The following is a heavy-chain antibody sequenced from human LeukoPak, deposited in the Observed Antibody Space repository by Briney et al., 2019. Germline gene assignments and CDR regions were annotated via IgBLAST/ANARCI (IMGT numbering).Heavy chain of an antibody. CDR1: GFTFSSYG. J-gene: IGHJ5*02. V-gene: IGHV3-30*02. Sequence: GGSLRLSCAASGFTFSSYGMHWVRQAPGKGLEWVAFIRYDGSNKYYADSVKGRFTISRDNSKNTLYLKMNSLRAEDTAIYYCAKDTTPPKAGFDPWGQGNLVTVSS. D-gene: IGHD1-14*01. CDR2: IRYDGSNK. CDR3: AKDTTPPKAGFDP.